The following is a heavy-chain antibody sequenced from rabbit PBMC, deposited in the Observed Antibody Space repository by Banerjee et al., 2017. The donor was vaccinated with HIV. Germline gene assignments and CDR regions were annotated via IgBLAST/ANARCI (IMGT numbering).Heavy chain of an antibody. J-gene: IGHJ4*01. Sequence: QEQLEESGGDLVKPEGSLTLTCTASGFSFSSSYWICWVRQAPGKGLEWIACIHADSSGTTYYASWAKGRFTISKTSSTTVTLQMTSLTAADTATYFCARERVGYSGYDDLWGPGTLVTVS. D-gene: IGHD7-1*01. CDR1: GFSFSSSYW. CDR2: IHADSSGTT. CDR3: ARERVGYSGYDDL. V-gene: IGHV1S45*01.